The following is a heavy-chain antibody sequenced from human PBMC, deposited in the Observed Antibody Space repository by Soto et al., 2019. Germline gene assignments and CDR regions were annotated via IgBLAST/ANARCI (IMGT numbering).Heavy chain of an antibody. CDR3: ARAVYYYDSSGYGRPYYFDY. D-gene: IGHD3-22*01. CDR2: IYCGGST. J-gene: IGHJ4*02. Sequence: SETLSLTCTVSDGSISSGDYYWSWIRQPPGKGLEWIGYIYCGGSTYYNPSLKSRVTISVDTSKDQFSLKLSSVTAADTAVYYCARAVYYYDSSGYGRPYYFDYWGQGALVTVSS. V-gene: IGHV4-30-4*01. CDR1: DGSISSGDYY.